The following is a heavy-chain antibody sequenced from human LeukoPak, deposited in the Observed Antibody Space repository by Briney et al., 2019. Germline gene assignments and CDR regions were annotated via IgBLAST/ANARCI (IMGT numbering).Heavy chain of an antibody. CDR3: VVILVPGGVWHFDL. CDR1: GLTFRNYG. CDR2: IYSGGGTTK. Sequence: GGSLRLSCVASGLTFRNYGFHWVRQAPGKGLEWVAIIYSGGGTTKYYAESLKDRFTITRDDSKDTLYLQMNSLRAEDTAVYYCVVILVPGGVWHFDLWGRGTLVTVSS. V-gene: IGHV3-33*03. D-gene: IGHD2-2*01. J-gene: IGHJ2*01.